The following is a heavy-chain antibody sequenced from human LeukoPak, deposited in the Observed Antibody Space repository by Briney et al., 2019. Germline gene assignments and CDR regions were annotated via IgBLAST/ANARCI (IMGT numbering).Heavy chain of an antibody. V-gene: IGHV3-23*01. J-gene: IGHJ4*02. CDR1: GFTVSHNY. CDR2: ISGSGGST. Sequence: GGSLRLSCAASGFTVSHNYMTWVRQAPGKGLEWVSAISGSGGSTYYADSVKGRFTISRDNSKNTLYLQMNSLRAEDTAVYYCAKDAVIRLEATTTFDYWGQGTLVTVSS. D-gene: IGHD1-1*01. CDR3: AKDAVIRLEATTTFDY.